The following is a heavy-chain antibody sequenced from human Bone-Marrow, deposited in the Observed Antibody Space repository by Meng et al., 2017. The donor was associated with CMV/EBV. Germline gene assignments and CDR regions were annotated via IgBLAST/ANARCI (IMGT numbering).Heavy chain of an antibody. D-gene: IGHD3-9*01. V-gene: IGHV4-34*01. CDR1: GGSFSGYY. CDR3: AREMKYYDILSGYQPAALDI. Sequence: SETLSLTCAVYGGSFSGYYWSWIRQPPGKGLEWIGEINHSGSTNYNPSLKSRVTISVDTSKNQFSLKLSSVTAADTAVYYCAREMKYYDILSGYQPAALDIWGQGTMVTVPS. J-gene: IGHJ3*02. CDR2: INHSGST.